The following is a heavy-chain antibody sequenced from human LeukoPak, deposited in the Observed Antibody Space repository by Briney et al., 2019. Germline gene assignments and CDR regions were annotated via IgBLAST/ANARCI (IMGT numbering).Heavy chain of an antibody. CDR1: GGSINNYY. CDR3: ARGRFCSADICSGGDAFDI. Sequence: SGTLSITCTVSGGSINNYYWSWIRQPAGKGLEWIGRIYTRGSTNYNPSLKSRVTMSVDTSKNHFSLKLSSVTAADTAVYYCARGRFCSADICSGGDAFDIWGQGTMVSVSS. J-gene: IGHJ3*02. CDR2: IYTRGST. V-gene: IGHV4-4*07. D-gene: IGHD3-3*01.